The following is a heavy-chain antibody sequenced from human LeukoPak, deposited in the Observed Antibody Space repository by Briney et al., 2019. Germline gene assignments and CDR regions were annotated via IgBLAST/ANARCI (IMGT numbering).Heavy chain of an antibody. V-gene: IGHV3-30*18. Sequence: GGSLRLSCAASGFTFSSYGMHWVRQAPGKGLEWVAVISYDGSNKYYADSVKGRFTISRDNSKNTLYLQMNSLRAEDTAVYYCAESNGDYYYGMDVWGQGTTVTVSS. J-gene: IGHJ6*02. CDR3: AESNGDYYYGMDV. CDR1: GFTFSSYG. CDR2: ISYDGSNK. D-gene: IGHD2-8*01.